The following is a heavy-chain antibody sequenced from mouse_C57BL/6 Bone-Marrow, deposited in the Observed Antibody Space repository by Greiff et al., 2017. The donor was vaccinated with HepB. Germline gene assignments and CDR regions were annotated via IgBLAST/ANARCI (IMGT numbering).Heavy chain of an antibody. D-gene: IGHD1-1*01. CDR3: ARVTTVVADAMDY. V-gene: IGHV1-53*01. CDR2: INPSNGGT. Sequence: QVQLQQPGTELVKPGASVKLSCKASGYTFTSYWMHWVKQRPGQGLEWIGNINPSNGGTNYNEKFKSKATLTVDKSSSTAYMPLSSLTSEDSAVYYCARVTTVVADAMDYWGQGTSVTVSS. J-gene: IGHJ4*01. CDR1: GYTFTSYW.